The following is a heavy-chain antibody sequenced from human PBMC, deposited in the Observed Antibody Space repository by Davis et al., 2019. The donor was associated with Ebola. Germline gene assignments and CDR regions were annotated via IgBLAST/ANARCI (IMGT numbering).Heavy chain of an antibody. CDR3: ARGSVAYCGGDCYSYFDY. Sequence: ASVKVSCKASGYTFTGYYMHWVRQAPGQGLEWMGRINPSGGSTSYAQKFQGRVTMTRDTSTSTVYMELSSLRSEDTAVYYCARGSVAYCGGDCYSYFDYWGQGTLVTVSS. V-gene: IGHV1-46*01. CDR2: INPSGGST. D-gene: IGHD2-21*02. CDR1: GYTFTGYY. J-gene: IGHJ4*02.